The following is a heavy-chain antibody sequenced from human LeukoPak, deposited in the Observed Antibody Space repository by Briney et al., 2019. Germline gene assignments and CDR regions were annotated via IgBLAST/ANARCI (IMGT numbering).Heavy chain of an antibody. J-gene: IGHJ4*02. D-gene: IGHD2-21*01. Sequence: GGSLRLSCAASGFTFSSYWMHWVRQAPGKGLVWVSRISTDGSSTKYADFVEGRFTISRDNAKNTLYLQMNSLGAEDTAAYYCVRGNFNGGIDHWGQGTLVTVSS. CDR1: GFTFSSYW. CDR3: VRGNFNGGIDH. CDR2: ISTDGSST. V-gene: IGHV3-74*01.